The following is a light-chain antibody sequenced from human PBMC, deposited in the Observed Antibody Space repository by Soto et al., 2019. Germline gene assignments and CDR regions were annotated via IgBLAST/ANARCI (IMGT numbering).Light chain of an antibody. CDR3: QQYNNWWT. Sequence: EIVMTQSPATLSVSPGERATLSCRASQSVSSNLAWYQQKPGQAPRLLIYGASIRATGIPARFSGSGSGTEFTLTTSSMQSEDCAVYYCQQYNNWWTFGQGTKVDIK. J-gene: IGKJ1*01. CDR1: QSVSSN. CDR2: GAS. V-gene: IGKV3-15*01.